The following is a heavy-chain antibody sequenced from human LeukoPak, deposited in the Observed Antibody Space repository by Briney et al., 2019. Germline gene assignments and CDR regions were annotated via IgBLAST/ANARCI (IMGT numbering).Heavy chain of an antibody. CDR2: IGGSGGTT. CDR1: GFTFSSYG. Sequence: GGSLRLSCAASGFTFSSYGMSWVRQAPGKRLEWVSTIGGSGGTTYYADSVKGLFTISRDNSKNTLYLQMHSLRAEDTAVYYCARKAGYYYGSGDYWGQGTLVTVSS. J-gene: IGHJ4*02. D-gene: IGHD3-10*01. CDR3: ARKAGYYYGSGDY. V-gene: IGHV3-23*01.